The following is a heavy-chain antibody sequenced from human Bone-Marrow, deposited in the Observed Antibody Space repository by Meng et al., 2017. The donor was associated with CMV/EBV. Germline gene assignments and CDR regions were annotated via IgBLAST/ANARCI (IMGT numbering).Heavy chain of an antibody. D-gene: IGHD3-10*01. CDR3: ARRLYGSGTLDY. Sequence: GESLKISCAASGFTVSSSYLSWVRQAPGKGLEWVSVIYSAGTTHYADSVKGRFTISRDHSKNTMYLQMNSLRAEDTAVYYCARRLYGSGTLDYWGQGTLVTFSS. CDR1: GFTVSSSY. CDR2: IYSAGTT. J-gene: IGHJ4*02. V-gene: IGHV3-53*01.